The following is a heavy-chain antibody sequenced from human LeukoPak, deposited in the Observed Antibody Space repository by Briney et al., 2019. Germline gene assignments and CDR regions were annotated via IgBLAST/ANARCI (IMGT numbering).Heavy chain of an antibody. CDR2: IKYDGSTK. CDR3: ARDTDGSLDY. J-gene: IGHJ4*02. V-gene: IGHV3-7*01. Sequence: GGSLRLSCAAPGFTFTNSWMAWVRQAPGRGLEWVANIKYDGSTKHYADSLKGRFIISRDNPKNSLYLQMSSLRADDTAVYYCARDTDGSLDYWGQGILVTVAS. CDR1: GFTFTNSW. D-gene: IGHD1-26*01.